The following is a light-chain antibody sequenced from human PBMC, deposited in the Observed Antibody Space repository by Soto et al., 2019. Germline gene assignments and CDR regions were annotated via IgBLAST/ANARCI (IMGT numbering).Light chain of an antibody. CDR3: SSYTGGNTYWI. Sequence: QSVLTQPASVSGSPGQSITISCTGTSSEIGAYNYVSWYQQHPGKAPKVIIFEVSNRPSGVSNRFSGSKSGNTASLTISGLQPEDEADYHCSSYTGGNTYWIFGGGTKLTVL. CDR2: EVS. J-gene: IGLJ3*02. V-gene: IGLV2-14*01. CDR1: SSEIGAYNY.